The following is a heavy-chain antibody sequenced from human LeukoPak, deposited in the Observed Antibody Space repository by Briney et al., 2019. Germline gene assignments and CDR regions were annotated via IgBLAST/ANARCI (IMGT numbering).Heavy chain of an antibody. Sequence: PVKVSCKASGGTFSSYAISWVRQAPGQGLEWMGGIIPIFGTANYAQKFQGRVTITTDESTSTAYMELSSLRSEDTAVYYCARGAYYDFWSGRYYYYYMDVWGKGTTVTVSS. CDR2: IIPIFGTA. D-gene: IGHD3-3*01. CDR3: ARGAYYDFWSGRYYYYYMDV. V-gene: IGHV1-69*05. J-gene: IGHJ6*03. CDR1: GGTFSSYA.